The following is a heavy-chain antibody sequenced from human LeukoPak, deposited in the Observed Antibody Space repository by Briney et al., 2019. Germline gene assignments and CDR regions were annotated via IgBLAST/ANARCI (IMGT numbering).Heavy chain of an antibody. CDR3: ASPGEDSSSSMDYFDY. CDR2: INPSGGIT. Sequence: ASVKVSCKASGYTFTSYYMHWVRQAPGQGLEWMGIINPSGGITSYAQKFQGRVTITRDTSTRTVYMELSSLRSEDTALYYCASPGEDSSSSMDYFDYWGQGTLVTVSS. V-gene: IGHV1-46*03. CDR1: GYTFTSYY. J-gene: IGHJ4*02. D-gene: IGHD6-6*01.